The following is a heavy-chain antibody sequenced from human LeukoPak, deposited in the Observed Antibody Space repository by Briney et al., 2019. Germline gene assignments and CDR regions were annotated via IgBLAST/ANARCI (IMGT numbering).Heavy chain of an antibody. CDR1: GFTFSSYA. Sequence: PGGSLRLSCAASGFTFSSYAKSWVRQAPGKGLGWVSAISGSGGSTYYADSVKGRFTISRDNSKNTLYLQMNSLRAEDTAVYYCAKNRLYWSGYLGTFDYWGQGTLVTVSS. D-gene: IGHD3-3*01. CDR2: ISGSGGST. CDR3: AKNRLYWSGYLGTFDY. V-gene: IGHV3-23*01. J-gene: IGHJ4*02.